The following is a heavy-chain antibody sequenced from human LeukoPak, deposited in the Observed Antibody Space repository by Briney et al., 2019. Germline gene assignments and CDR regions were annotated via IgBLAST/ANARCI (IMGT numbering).Heavy chain of an antibody. CDR3: AGQDYGDYTFDY. CDR2: ISYDGSNK. D-gene: IGHD4-17*01. Sequence: GGPLRLSCAASGFTFSSYAMHWVRQAPGKGLEWVAVISYDGSNKYYADSVKGRFTISRDNAKNTLYLQMNSLRAEDTAVYYCAGQDYGDYTFDYWGQGTLVTVSS. CDR1: GFTFSSYA. J-gene: IGHJ4*02. V-gene: IGHV3-30*04.